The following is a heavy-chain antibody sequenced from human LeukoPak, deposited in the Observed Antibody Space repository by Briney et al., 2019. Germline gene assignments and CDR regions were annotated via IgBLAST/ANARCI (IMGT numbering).Heavy chain of an antibody. J-gene: IGHJ6*03. V-gene: IGHV3-30*02. D-gene: IGHD3-3*01. CDR1: GFTFSSYG. CDR3: AKDSPAYYDFWSGYQEGYMDV. CDR2: IRYDGSNK. Sequence: GGSLRLSCAASGFTFSSYGMHWVRQAPGKGLEWVAFIRYDGSNKYYADSVKGRFTLSRDNSKNTLYLQMNSLRAEDTAVYYCAKDSPAYYDFWSGYQEGYMDVWGKGTTVTVSS.